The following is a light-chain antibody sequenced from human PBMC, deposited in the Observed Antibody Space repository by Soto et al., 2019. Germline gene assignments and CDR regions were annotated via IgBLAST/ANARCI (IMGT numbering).Light chain of an antibody. Sequence: QSVLTQPRSVSGSPGQSVTISCTGTSSDIGGYNYVSWYQQYPGKAPKVIIYDVSKWPSGVPDRFSGSKSGNTASLTISGLQAEDEADYYCCSYAGSYTLVFGGGTKVTVL. J-gene: IGLJ2*01. CDR1: SSDIGGYNY. CDR3: CSYAGSYTLV. CDR2: DVS. V-gene: IGLV2-11*01.